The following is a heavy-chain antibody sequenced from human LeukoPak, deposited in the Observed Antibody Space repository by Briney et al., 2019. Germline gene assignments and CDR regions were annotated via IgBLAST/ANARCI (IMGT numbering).Heavy chain of an antibody. J-gene: IGHJ4*02. CDR2: INQDGSET. CDR3: ATDPNSGALGN. Sequence: PEGSLRLSCAAPGFMFSSYWMTWVRQAPGKGLGWVANINQDGSETYYVDSVKGRFTISSDIAKNSLYLQMNSLRVEDTGVYYCATDPNSGALGNWGQGILVTVSS. D-gene: IGHD3-10*01. CDR1: GFMFSSYW. V-gene: IGHV3-7*01.